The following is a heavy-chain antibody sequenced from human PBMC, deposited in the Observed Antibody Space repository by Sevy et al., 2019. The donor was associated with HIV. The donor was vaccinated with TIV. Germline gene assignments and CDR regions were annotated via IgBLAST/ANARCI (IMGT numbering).Heavy chain of an antibody. J-gene: IGHJ4*02. Sequence: ASVKVSCKVSGSTLTKLSMHWVRQAPGKGLEWMATFDPEDGETIYALKFQGRVTMTEDTSTETAYMELSSLRSEDTAVYYCATTKDYYDSSGYPFDDWSQGTLVTVSS. CDR2: FDPEDGET. CDR3: ATTKDYYDSSGYPFDD. CDR1: GSTLTKLS. D-gene: IGHD3-22*01. V-gene: IGHV1-24*01.